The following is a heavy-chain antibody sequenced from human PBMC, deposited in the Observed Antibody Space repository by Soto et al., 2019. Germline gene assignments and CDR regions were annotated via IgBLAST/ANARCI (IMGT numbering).Heavy chain of an antibody. J-gene: IGHJ4*02. CDR1: GGSFSGYY. V-gene: IGHV4-34*01. D-gene: IGHD4-17*01. Sequence: SETLSLSCAVYGGSFSGYYWSWIRQPPGKGLEWIGEINHSGSTNYNPSLKSRVTISVDTSKNQFSLKLSSVTAADTAVYYCARGYGDYDTYYFDYWGQGTLVTVSS. CDR2: INHSGST. CDR3: ARGYGDYDTYYFDY.